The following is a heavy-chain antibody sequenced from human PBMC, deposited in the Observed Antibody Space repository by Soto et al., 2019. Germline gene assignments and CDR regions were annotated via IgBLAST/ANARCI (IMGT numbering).Heavy chain of an antibody. CDR3: ARGARFLEWKRFVY. CDR2: INQSGST. D-gene: IGHD3-3*01. J-gene: IGHJ4*02. V-gene: IGHV4-34*01. CDR1: GGSFSGYY. Sequence: SETLSLTCAVYGGSFSGYYWSWIRQPPGKGLEWIGEINQSGSTNYNPSLKSRVTISVDTSKNQFSLKLSSVTAADTAVYYCARGARFLEWKRFVYWGQGTLVTVSS.